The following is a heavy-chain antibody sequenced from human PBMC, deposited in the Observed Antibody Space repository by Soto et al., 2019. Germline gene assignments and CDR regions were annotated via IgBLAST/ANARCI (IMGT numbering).Heavy chain of an antibody. CDR1: GFSLSTSGVG. J-gene: IGHJ4*02. CDR2: IYWDDIK. CDR3: AHRYAIQYYFDY. V-gene: IGHV2-5*02. Sequence: QITLKESGPTLVKPTQTLTLTCTFSGFSLSTSGVGVGWIRQPPGKALEWLALIYWDDIKRYSPSLKSRLTIPKDTSKTQAVLTLTNMDPVDTATYNCAHRYAIQYYFDYWGQGTLVTGSS. D-gene: IGHD2-8*01.